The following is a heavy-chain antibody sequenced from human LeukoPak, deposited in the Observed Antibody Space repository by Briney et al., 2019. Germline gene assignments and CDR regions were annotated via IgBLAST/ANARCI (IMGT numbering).Heavy chain of an antibody. J-gene: IGHJ4*02. CDR2: ISGSGGST. Sequence: GGSLRLSCAASGFTFSSYSMNWVRQAPGKGLEWVSAISGSGGSTYYADSVKGRFTISRDNSKNTLYLQMNSLRAEDTAVYYCAKVRYSGYDPPYYFDYWGQGTLVTVSS. V-gene: IGHV3-23*01. CDR1: GFTFSSYS. D-gene: IGHD5-12*01. CDR3: AKVRYSGYDPPYYFDY.